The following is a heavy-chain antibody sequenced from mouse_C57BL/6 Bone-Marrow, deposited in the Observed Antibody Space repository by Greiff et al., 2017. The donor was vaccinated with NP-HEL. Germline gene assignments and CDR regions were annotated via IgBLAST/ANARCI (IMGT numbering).Heavy chain of an antibody. CDR1: GYTFTDYY. CDR2: INPYNGGT. Sequence: EVQRVESGPVLVKPGASVKMSCKASGYTFTDYYMNWVKQSHGKSLEWIGVINPYNGGTSYNQKFKGKATLTVDKSSSTAYMELNSLTSEDSAVYYCARRALTTVVAKGYFDVWGTGTTVTVSS. J-gene: IGHJ1*03. V-gene: IGHV1-19*01. CDR3: ARRALTTVVAKGYFDV. D-gene: IGHD1-1*01.